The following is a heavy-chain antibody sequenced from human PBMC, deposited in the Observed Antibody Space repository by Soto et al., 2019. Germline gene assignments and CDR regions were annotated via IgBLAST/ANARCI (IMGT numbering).Heavy chain of an antibody. Sequence: SETLSLTCAVYGGSFSGYYWSWIRQPPGKGLEWIGQINHSGSTNYNPSLKSRVTISVDTSKNQFSLKLSSVTAADTAVYYCARGPLVPAARRYSYGYGYCGQGTLVTVSS. V-gene: IGHV4-34*01. CDR1: GGSFSGYY. CDR3: ARGPLVPAARRYSYGYGY. CDR2: INHSGST. J-gene: IGHJ4*02. D-gene: IGHD5-18*01.